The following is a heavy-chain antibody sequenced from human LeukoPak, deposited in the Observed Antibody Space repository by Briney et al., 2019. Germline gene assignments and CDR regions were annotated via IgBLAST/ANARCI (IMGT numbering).Heavy chain of an antibody. CDR1: GFTFSSYA. CDR2: ISYDGSNK. Sequence: SGGSLRLSCAASGFTFSSYAMHWVRQAPGKGLEWVAVISYDGSNKYYADSVKGRFTISRDNSKNTLYLQMNSLRAEDTAVYYCAREPETIAAPPFDYWGQGTLVTVSS. CDR3: AREPETIAAPPFDY. V-gene: IGHV3-30-3*01. J-gene: IGHJ4*02. D-gene: IGHD6-6*01.